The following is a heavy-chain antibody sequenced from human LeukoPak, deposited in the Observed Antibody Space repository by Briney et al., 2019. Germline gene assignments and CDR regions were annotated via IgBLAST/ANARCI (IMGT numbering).Heavy chain of an antibody. CDR3: ARDIEVVGATLYFDY. D-gene: IGHD1-26*01. V-gene: IGHV4-59*11. Sequence: PSETLSLTCTVSGYSINSHYWSWIRQTPGKGLEWIGQINYSGSTYYNPPLKSRVTLSLDTSKNQFSLKVRSVTPADTAVYYCARDIEVVGATLYFDYWGQGTLVTVSS. CDR1: GYSINSHY. CDR2: INYSGST. J-gene: IGHJ4*02.